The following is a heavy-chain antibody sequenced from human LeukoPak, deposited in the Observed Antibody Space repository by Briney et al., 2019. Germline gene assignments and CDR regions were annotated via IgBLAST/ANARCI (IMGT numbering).Heavy chain of an antibody. CDR1: GGSFSGYY. CDR3: ARVTASYNWFDP. CDR2: INNSGST. D-gene: IGHD2-21*02. J-gene: IGHJ5*02. V-gene: IGHV4-34*01. Sequence: SETLSLTCAVYGGSFSGYYWSWIRQPPGKGLEWIGEINNSGSTNYNPSLKSRVTISVDTSKNQFSLKRSSVTAAATAVYYCARVTASYNWFDPWGQGTLVTVSS.